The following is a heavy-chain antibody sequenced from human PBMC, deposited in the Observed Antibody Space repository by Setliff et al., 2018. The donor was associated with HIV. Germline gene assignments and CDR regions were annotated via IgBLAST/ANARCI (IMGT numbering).Heavy chain of an antibody. J-gene: IGHJ4*02. D-gene: IGHD3-9*01. CDR3: AGSILTGYYTFGADY. CDR2: ISGSGDST. Sequence: PGGSLRLSCAASGFTFGSYAMSWVRQAPGKGLEWVSVISGSGDSTFYADSLKGRFTISRDNSKNTLYLQMNGLRAEDTALYYCAGSILTGYYTFGADYWGQGTLVTVSS. V-gene: IGHV3-23*01. CDR1: GFTFGSYA.